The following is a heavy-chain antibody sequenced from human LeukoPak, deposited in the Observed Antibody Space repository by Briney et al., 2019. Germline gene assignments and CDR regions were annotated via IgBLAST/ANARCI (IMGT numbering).Heavy chain of an antibody. V-gene: IGHV4-34*01. CDR3: ARRRNYQWGFDY. D-gene: IGHD2-8*01. J-gene: IGHJ4*02. CDR2: INHSGRT. Sequence: SETLSLTCAVYGGSFSGYYWSWIRQPPGKGLEWIGEINHSGRTNYNPSLKSRVTISVDTSKNQFSLKLSSVTAADTAVYYCARRRNYQWGFDYWGQGTLVTVSS. CDR1: GGSFSGYY.